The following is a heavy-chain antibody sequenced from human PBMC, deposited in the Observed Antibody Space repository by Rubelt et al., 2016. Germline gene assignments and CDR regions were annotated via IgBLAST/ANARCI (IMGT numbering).Heavy chain of an antibody. CDR3: AKKVYSYGSFDP. CDR1: GFTFSSYA. V-gene: IGHV3-23*04. CDR2: ISGSGAST. D-gene: IGHD5-18*01. J-gene: IGHJ5*02. Sequence: EVQLVESGGGLVQSGGSLRLSCAASGFTFSSYAMSWVRQAPGKGLEWVSAISGSGASTYYADSVKGRFTISMDSSKNKLYLQMNSLTADDTAVYYCAKKVYSYGSFDPWGQGTLVTVSS.